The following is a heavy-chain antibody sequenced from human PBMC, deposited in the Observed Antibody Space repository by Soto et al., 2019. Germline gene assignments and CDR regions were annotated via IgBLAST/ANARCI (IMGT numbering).Heavy chain of an antibody. Sequence: QVQLVQSGAEVKKPGASVKVSCKASGYTFTSYYMHWVRQAPGQGLEWMGIINPSGGSTSYAQKFQGRVTMTRDTSTSTVYMELSSLRSEDTAVYYCARDPYSSLSSPMYYFDYWGQGTLVTVSS. CDR2: INPSGGST. CDR1: GYTFTSYY. V-gene: IGHV1-46*01. CDR3: ARDPYSSLSSPMYYFDY. J-gene: IGHJ4*02. D-gene: IGHD6-6*01.